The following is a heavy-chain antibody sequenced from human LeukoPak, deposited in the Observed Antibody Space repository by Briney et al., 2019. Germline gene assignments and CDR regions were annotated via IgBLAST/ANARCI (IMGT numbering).Heavy chain of an antibody. D-gene: IGHD6-19*01. CDR1: GYTFTSHG. V-gene: IGHV1-18*01. CDR2: ISAYNGNT. Sequence: GASVTVSCKASGYTFTSHGISWVRQAPGQGLEWMGWISAYNGNTNYAQKLQGRVTMTTDTSTSTAYMELRSLRSDDTAVYYCARARGIAVAGMPVHWGQGTMVTVSS. CDR3: ARARGIAVAGMPVH. J-gene: IGHJ4*02.